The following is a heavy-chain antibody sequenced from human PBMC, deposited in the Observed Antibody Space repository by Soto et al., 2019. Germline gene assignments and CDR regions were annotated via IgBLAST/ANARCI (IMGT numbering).Heavy chain of an antibody. CDR1: GGTFSSYA. D-gene: IGHD6-19*01. CDR3: ARSRSGWYSDY. V-gene: IGHV1-69*13. CDR2: IIPIFGTA. Sequence: AVKVSCKASGGTFSSYAISCVRQAPGQGLEWMGGIIPIFGTANYAQKFQGRVTITADESTSTAYMELSSLRSEDTAVYYCARSRSGWYSDYWGQGTLVTVSS. J-gene: IGHJ4*02.